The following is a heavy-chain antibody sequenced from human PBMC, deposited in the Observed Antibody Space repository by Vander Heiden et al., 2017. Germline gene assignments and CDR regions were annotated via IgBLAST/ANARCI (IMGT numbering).Heavy chain of an antibody. CDR2: IRSRAYRGTA. CDR1: GFTFGDYV. V-gene: IGHV3-49*03. D-gene: IGHD4-17*01. J-gene: IGHJ4*02. CDR3: SRIHGDWGLNSPFDY. Sequence: EVQLVEAGGDLLEPGRSLRLSCTASGFTFGDYVMRWFRQAPGKGLEWVGFIRSRAYRGTAEYAASVEGRFTISRDDSKSTAWLQMNSLKTEDTAVYYCSRIHGDWGLNSPFDYWGQGTLVTVSS.